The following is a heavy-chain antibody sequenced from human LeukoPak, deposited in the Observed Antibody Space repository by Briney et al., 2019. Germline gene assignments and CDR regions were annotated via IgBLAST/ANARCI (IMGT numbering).Heavy chain of an antibody. CDR2: INPNSGGT. CDR3: ARDLHPGYCSGGSCYLGEADY. CDR1: GYTFTGYY. V-gene: IGHV1-2*02. Sequence: RASVKVSCKASGYTFTGYYMHWVRQAPGQGLEWMGWINPNSGGTNYEQKFQGRVTITRDTSISKAYMELSRLRSDDTAVYYCARDLHPGYCSGGSCYLGEADYWGQGTLVTVSS. D-gene: IGHD2-15*01. J-gene: IGHJ4*02.